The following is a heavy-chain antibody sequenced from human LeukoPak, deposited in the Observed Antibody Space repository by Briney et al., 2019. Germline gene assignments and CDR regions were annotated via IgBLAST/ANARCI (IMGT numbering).Heavy chain of an antibody. J-gene: IGHJ5*02. CDR1: GYTFTSYG. V-gene: IGHV1-18*01. CDR3: ARVMVAAAGSWFDP. Sequence: ASVKLSCKASGYTFTSYGISWVRQAPGQGLEWMGWISDYNGNTNYAQKLQGRVTMTTDTSTSTVYMELRSLTSDDTAVDYCARVMVAAAGSWFDPWGQGTLVTVSS. D-gene: IGHD6-13*01. CDR2: ISDYNGNT.